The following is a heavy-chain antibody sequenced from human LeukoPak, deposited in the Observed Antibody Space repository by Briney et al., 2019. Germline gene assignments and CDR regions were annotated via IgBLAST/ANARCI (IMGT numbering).Heavy chain of an antibody. CDR2: MNPNNGNT. CDR3: VRDGEGVAISVNYWFDP. CDR1: GFTFTSYD. V-gene: IGHV1-8*01. J-gene: IGHJ5*02. D-gene: IGHD3-10*01. Sequence: ASVNVSRKASGFTFTSYDINWVRQASGQGLEWMGWMNPNNGNTGYAQKFQGRVTMTRDTSISTAYMELRGLSSEDTAVYYCVRDGEGVAISVNYWFDPWGQGTLVTVSS.